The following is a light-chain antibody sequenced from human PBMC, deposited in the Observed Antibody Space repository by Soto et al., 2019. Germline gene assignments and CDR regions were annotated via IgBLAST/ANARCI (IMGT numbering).Light chain of an antibody. V-gene: IGKV3D-20*02. CDR1: QSVSSNY. CDR2: GVS. CDR3: QQRSDSIT. J-gene: IGKJ5*01. Sequence: EPVLTQSPGTLSLSPGERATLSCRASQSVSSNYLVWYQQKPGQAPRLLISGVSTRATGIPDRFSGSGSGTDFTLTISSLEPEDFAVYYCQQRSDSITFGQGTRLEIK.